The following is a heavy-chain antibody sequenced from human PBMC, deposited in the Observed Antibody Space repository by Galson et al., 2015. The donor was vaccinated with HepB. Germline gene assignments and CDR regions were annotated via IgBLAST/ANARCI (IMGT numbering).Heavy chain of an antibody. CDR2: ISAYNGNT. CDR1: GYTFTSYG. V-gene: IGHV1-18*04. J-gene: IGHJ4*02. D-gene: IGHD3-16*01. CDR3: ARADRDYDYAFISIDY. Sequence: QSGAEVKKPGASVKVSCKASGYTFTSYGINWVRQAPGQGLEWMGWISAYNGNTNYAQKLQGRVTMTTDTSTSTAYMELRSLRSDDTAVYYCARADRDYDYAFISIDYWGQGTLVTVSS.